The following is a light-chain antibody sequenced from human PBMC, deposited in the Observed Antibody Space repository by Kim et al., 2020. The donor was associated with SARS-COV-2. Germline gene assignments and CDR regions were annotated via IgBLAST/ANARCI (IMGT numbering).Light chain of an antibody. Sequence: EKVMTQSPATLSVSSGERATLSCRASQSVNRNLAWYQQKPGQAPRLLIYGASTRATGIPARFSGSGSGTEFTLTISSLQSEDCAVYYCQQYNDWPLTFGGGTKVEIK. CDR3: QQYNDWPLT. CDR2: GAS. CDR1: QSVNRN. V-gene: IGKV3-15*01. J-gene: IGKJ4*01.